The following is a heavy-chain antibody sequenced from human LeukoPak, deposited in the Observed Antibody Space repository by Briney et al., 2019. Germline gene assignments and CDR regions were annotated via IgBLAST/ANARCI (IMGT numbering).Heavy chain of an antibody. Sequence: PGGSLRLSCAASGFTFSNAWMSWVRQAPGKGLEWVANIKQDGSEKYYVDSVKGRVTISRDNAKNSVYLQMNSLRAEDTAVYYCAREPTERFLEWLYYYYYMDVWGKGTTVTVFS. V-gene: IGHV3-7*01. CDR3: AREPTERFLEWLYYYYYMDV. J-gene: IGHJ6*03. CDR1: GFTFSNAW. D-gene: IGHD3-3*01. CDR2: IKQDGSEK.